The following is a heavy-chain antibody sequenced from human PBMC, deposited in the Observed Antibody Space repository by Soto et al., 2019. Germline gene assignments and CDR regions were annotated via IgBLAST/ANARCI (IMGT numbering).Heavy chain of an antibody. CDR1: GGTIGNGGYR. D-gene: IGHD3-9*01. CDR3: ASDILTGYGFDI. V-gene: IGHV4-31*02. J-gene: IGHJ3*02. CDR2: IYYSGST. Sequence: SLPLRLPRTVFGGTIGNGGYRWIRNHQHLGKGLEWIGYIYYSGSTYYNPSLKSRVTISVDTSKNQFSLKLSSVTAADTAVYYCASDILTGYGFDIWGQGTMVTVSS.